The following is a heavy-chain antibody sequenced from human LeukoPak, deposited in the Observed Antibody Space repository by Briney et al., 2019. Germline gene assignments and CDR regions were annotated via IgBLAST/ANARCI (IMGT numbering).Heavy chain of an antibody. D-gene: IGHD1-26*01. CDR1: GFTFSDYY. V-gene: IGHV3-11*06. Sequence: GGSLRLSCAASGFTFSDYYMSWIRQAPGKGLEWVSYISSSSSYTNYADSVKGRFTISRDNAKNSLYLQMNSLRAEDTAVYYCARVLVGLFHYYYYGMDVWGQGTTVTVSS. J-gene: IGHJ6*02. CDR3: ARVLVGLFHYYYYGMDV. CDR2: ISSSSSYT.